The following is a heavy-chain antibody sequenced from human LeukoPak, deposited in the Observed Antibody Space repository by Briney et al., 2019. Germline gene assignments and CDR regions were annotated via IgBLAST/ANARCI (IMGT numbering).Heavy chain of an antibody. CDR3: ARLAPAGYFDY. CDR1: GDSISTYF. Sequence: PSETLSLTCTVSGDSISTYFWSWIRQPPGKGLEWIGYVYYSGSTNYNPSLESRITVSVDTSKNQFSLRLSSVTAADTAVYYCARLAPAGYFDYWGQGTLVTVSS. CDR2: VYYSGST. V-gene: IGHV4-59*01. J-gene: IGHJ4*02. D-gene: IGHD3-10*01.